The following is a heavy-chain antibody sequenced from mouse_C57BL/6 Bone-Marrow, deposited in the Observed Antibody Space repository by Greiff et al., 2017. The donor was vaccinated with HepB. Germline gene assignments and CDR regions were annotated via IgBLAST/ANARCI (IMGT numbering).Heavy chain of an antibody. CDR2: IHPNSGST. Sequence: VQLQQPGAELVKPGASVKLSCKASGYTFTSYWMHWVKQRPGQGLEWIGMIHPNSGSTNYNEKFKSKATLTVDKSSSTAYMQLSSLTSEDSAVYYCARIDYGSWFAYWGQGTLVTASA. D-gene: IGHD2-2*01. J-gene: IGHJ3*01. V-gene: IGHV1-64*01. CDR1: GYTFTSYW. CDR3: ARIDYGSWFAY.